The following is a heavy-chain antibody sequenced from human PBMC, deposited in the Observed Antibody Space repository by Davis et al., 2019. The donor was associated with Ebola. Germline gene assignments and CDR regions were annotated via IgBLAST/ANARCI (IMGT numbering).Heavy chain of an antibody. J-gene: IGHJ4*02. CDR2: INPHNGNT. Sequence: ASVKVSCKGSGYIFTSYGITWVRQAPGQGLEWMGWINPHNGNTNYAQNVQGRVIMTSDTATTTAYMEVGSLRSDDTAVYYCARAQFPTTSDHWGQGTLVTVSS. D-gene: IGHD1-1*01. V-gene: IGHV1-18*01. CDR3: ARAQFPTTSDH. CDR1: GYIFTSYG.